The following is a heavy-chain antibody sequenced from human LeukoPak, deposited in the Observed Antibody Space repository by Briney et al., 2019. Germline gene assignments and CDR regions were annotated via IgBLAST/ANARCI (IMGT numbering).Heavy chain of an antibody. CDR2: IYTSGST. V-gene: IGHV4-4*09. D-gene: IGHD6-6*01. Sequence: PSETLSLTCTVSGGSISSYYWSWIRQPPGKGLEWIGYIYTSGSTNYNPSLKSRVTISVDTSKNQFSLKLSSVTAADTAVYYCARGIAAFSYWGQGTLVTVSS. CDR1: GGSISSYY. J-gene: IGHJ4*02. CDR3: ARGIAAFSY.